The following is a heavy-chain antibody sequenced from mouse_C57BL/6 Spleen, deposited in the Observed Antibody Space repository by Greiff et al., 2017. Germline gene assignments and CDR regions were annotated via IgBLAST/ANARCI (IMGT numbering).Heavy chain of an antibody. Sequence: QVQLQQPGAELVKPGASVKLSCKASGYTFTSSWMHWVKQRPGQGLAWIGMIHPNSGSTNYNEKFKSKATLTVDKSSSTAYMQLSSLTSEYSAVYYCARERVGRRYLDYWGQGTTLTVSS. J-gene: IGHJ2*01. CDR1: GYTFTSSW. D-gene: IGHD4-1*01. CDR2: IHPNSGST. CDR3: ARERVGRRYLDY. V-gene: IGHV1-64*01.